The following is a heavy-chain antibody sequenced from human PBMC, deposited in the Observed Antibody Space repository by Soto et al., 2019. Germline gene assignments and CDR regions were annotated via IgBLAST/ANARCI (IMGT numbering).Heavy chain of an antibody. V-gene: IGHV4-34*01. J-gene: IGHJ3*02. CDR2: INHSGST. CDR1: GGSFSGYY. CDR3: ASAPEYYYDSSGSDAFDI. D-gene: IGHD3-22*01. Sequence: SETLSLTCAVYGGSFSGYYWSWIRQPPGKGLEWIGEINHSGSTNYNPSLKSRVTISVDTSKNQFSLKLSSVTAADTAVYYCASAPEYYYDSSGSDAFDIWGQGKMVTVSS.